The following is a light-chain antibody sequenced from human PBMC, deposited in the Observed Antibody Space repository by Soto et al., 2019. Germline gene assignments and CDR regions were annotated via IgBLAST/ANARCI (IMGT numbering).Light chain of an antibody. Sequence: IQMTQSPSMVSASVGDKVIITCRASQHIRDLLAWYQQRPGKAPKLLIYKASHLQTGVPSRFSGTGFGTEFTLTSTSLQPDDLATYYCQHYDHYPWTFGQGTKVEV. V-gene: IGKV1-5*03. CDR2: KAS. CDR1: QHIRDL. J-gene: IGKJ1*01. CDR3: QHYDHYPWT.